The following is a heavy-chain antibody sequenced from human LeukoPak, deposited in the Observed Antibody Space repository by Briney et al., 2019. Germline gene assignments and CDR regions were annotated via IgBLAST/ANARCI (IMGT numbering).Heavy chain of an antibody. CDR2: SKSKIDGGTT. CDR3: TTCIAGYYYYYYMDV. D-gene: IGHD6-13*01. V-gene: IGHV3-15*05. CDR1: GFTFSNAW. Sequence: GGSLRLSCAASGFTFSNAWMSWVRQAPGKGLEWVGRSKSKIDGGTTDYAAAIKGRFTISRDESKNTLYLQMNSLKTEDTAVYYCTTCIAGYYYYYYMDVRGKGTTVTVSS. J-gene: IGHJ6*03.